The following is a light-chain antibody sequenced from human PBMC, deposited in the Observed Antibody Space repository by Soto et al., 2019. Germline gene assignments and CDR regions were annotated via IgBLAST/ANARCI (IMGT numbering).Light chain of an antibody. CDR2: DVT. V-gene: IGLV2-11*01. Sequence: QSVLTQPRSVSGSPGQSVTISCTGTSSDVGGYNYVSWYQQHPDKAPKVMIYDVTKRPSGVPDRFSGSKSGNTASLTFSGFQSEDEADYYCCSYAGSYIYVFGTGTKVTVL. J-gene: IGLJ1*01. CDR3: CSYAGSYIYV. CDR1: SSDVGGYNY.